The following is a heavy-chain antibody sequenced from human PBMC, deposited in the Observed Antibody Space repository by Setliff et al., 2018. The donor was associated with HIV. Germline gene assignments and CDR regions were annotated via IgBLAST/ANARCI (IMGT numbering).Heavy chain of an antibody. CDR3: ARFDCSGGSCYPFWWFDP. CDR2: ISAYNGNT. J-gene: IGHJ5*02. CDR1: GYTFTSYG. D-gene: IGHD2-15*01. V-gene: IGHV1-18*01. Sequence: ASVKVSCKASGYTFTSYGISWVRQAPGQGLEWMGWISAYNGNTNYAQKLQGRVTMTTDTSTSTAYMELRSLRSDDTAVYYCARFDCSGGSCYPFWWFDPWGQGTLVTVSS.